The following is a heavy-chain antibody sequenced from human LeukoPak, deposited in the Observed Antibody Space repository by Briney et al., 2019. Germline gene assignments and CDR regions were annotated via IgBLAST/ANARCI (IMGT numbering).Heavy chain of an antibody. V-gene: IGHV3-43D*04. CDR2: ISWDGGTT. J-gene: IGHJ4*02. CDR1: GFDFDGYM. Sequence: SGGSLRLSCAASGFDFDGYMMHWVRQVPGKGLEWVSLISWDGGTTNYADSVKGRFTISRDNSKNSLYFLMNDLTAEDTAFYYCARGGYGGVFDYWGQGTLVTVSS. D-gene: IGHD4-23*01. CDR3: ARGGYGGVFDY.